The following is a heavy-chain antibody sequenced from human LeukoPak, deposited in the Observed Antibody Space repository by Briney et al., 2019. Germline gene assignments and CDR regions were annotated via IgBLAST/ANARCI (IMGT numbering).Heavy chain of an antibody. V-gene: IGHV4-30-4*01. CDR1: GGSISSGDYY. D-gene: IGHD3-22*01. CDR2: IYYSGST. Sequence: SETLSLTCTVSGGSISSGDYYWSWIRQPPGKGLEWIGYIYYSGSTYYNPSLKSRVTISVDTSKNQFSLKLSSVTAADTAVYYCARGTISSGYYRFDYWGQGTLVTVSS. CDR3: ARGTISSGYYRFDY. J-gene: IGHJ4*02.